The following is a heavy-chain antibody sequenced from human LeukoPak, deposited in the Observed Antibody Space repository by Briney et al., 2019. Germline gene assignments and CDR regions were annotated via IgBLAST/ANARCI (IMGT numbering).Heavy chain of an antibody. CDR2: ISGSGVST. CDR3: AKDGRYSSNWSFAY. Sequence: PRGSLRVSCAASGFTFSSSPMSWVRQAPGNGLDRASAISGSGVSTHYAASLKRQFTISRDNSKKRRYLQMDHLAAKNTAEYYLAKDGRYSSNWSFAYWGQGTLVTVSS. D-gene: IGHD6-13*01. J-gene: IGHJ4*02. V-gene: IGHV3-23*01. CDR1: GFTFSSSP.